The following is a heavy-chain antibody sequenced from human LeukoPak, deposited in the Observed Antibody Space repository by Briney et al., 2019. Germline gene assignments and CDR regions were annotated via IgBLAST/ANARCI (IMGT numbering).Heavy chain of an antibody. Sequence: PGGSLRLSCIASGFTFNTYAMQWVRQAPGKGLEWVAVISIDGKTQYYPDSVKGRFTISRDDSKNTLYLEMDSLRDEDTALFYCAREEYGFGLGALDVWGQGTTVTVS. J-gene: IGHJ6*02. CDR3: AREEYGFGLGALDV. CDR2: ISIDGKTQ. CDR1: GFTFNTYA. V-gene: IGHV3-30*04. D-gene: IGHD3-10*01.